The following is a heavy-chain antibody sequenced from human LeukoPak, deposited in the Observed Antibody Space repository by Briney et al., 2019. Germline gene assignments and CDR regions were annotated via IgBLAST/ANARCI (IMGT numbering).Heavy chain of an antibody. CDR3: APAYVWGSFRTFNY. CDR2: SSSGGTT. D-gene: IGHD3-16*02. V-gene: IGHV4-39*01. Sequence: SETLSLTCTVSGGSISSSAYYWGWIRQPPGKGLEWVGSSSSGGTTYYNPSLKRRVTISVDTSKNQFSLKLSSVTAADMAVYYCAPAYVWGSFRTFNYWGQGTLVTVSS. CDR1: GGSISSSAYY. J-gene: IGHJ4*02.